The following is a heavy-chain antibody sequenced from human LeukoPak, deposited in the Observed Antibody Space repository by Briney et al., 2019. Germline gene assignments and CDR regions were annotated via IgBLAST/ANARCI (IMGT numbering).Heavy chain of an antibody. V-gene: IGHV1-2*02. CDR3: TRDRSEWLATFFDY. CDR1: GYTFTGYY. D-gene: IGHD6-19*01. Sequence: ASVKVSCKASGYTFTGYYMHWVRQAPGQGLEWMGWINPNSGGTNYAQKFQGRVTMTRDTSISTAYMELSRLRSDDTAVYYCTRDRSEWLATFFDYWGQGTLVTVSS. J-gene: IGHJ4*02. CDR2: INPNSGGT.